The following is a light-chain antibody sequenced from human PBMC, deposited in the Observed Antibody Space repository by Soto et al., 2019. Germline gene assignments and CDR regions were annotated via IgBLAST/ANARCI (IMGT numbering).Light chain of an antibody. V-gene: IGKV4-1*01. Sequence: DIVMTQSPDSLAVSPGERATINCESSRSVFYSSNNKNYLAWYQQKPGQPPKLLIYWASTRDSGVPDRFSGSGSGTDFTLTISSLQAEDVPVYYCQQYYSTPYTFGQGTKLEIK. CDR2: WAS. CDR1: RSVFYSSNNKNY. CDR3: QQYYSTPYT. J-gene: IGKJ2*01.